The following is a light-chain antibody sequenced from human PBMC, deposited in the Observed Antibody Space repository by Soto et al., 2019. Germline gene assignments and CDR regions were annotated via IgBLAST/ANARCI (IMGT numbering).Light chain of an antibody. CDR1: QDISNH. Sequence: DIQMTQSPSSLSASVGDRVIITCRASQDISNHLAWFQQKPGKAPKSLIYAASNLQSGVPSKFSGSGSGTDFTLTISSLQPEDFATYYCQQYNSYPITFGQGTRLEIK. CDR2: AAS. J-gene: IGKJ5*01. CDR3: QQYNSYPIT. V-gene: IGKV1-16*02.